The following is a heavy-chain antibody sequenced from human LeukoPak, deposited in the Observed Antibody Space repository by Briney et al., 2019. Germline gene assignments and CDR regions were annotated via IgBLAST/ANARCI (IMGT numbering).Heavy chain of an antibody. CDR3: ARVYSGGVATITSPYY. Sequence: GGSLRLSCAASGFTFGSYWMSWVRQAPGKGLVWVSRINGDGSDTTYADSVKGRFTISRDNAENTLYLQMNSLRVEDTAVYFCARVYSGGVATITSPYYWGQGILVTVSS. V-gene: IGHV3-74*01. J-gene: IGHJ4*02. CDR1: GFTFGSYW. CDR2: INGDGSDT. D-gene: IGHD5-12*01.